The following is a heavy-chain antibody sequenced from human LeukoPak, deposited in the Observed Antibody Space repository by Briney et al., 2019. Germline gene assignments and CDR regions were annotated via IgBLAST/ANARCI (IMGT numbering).Heavy chain of an antibody. D-gene: IGHD3-16*01. J-gene: IGHJ4*02. CDR3: ARDRRGGATETTFDY. V-gene: IGHV1-69*13. CDR1: GGTFSKYT. Sequence: ASVKVSCTASGGTFSKYTISWVRQRPGQGLEWMGGIIPIFGTANYAQKFQGRVTITADESTSTAYMELSSLRSEDTAVYYCARDRRGGATETTFDYWGQGTLVTVSS. CDR2: IIPIFGTA.